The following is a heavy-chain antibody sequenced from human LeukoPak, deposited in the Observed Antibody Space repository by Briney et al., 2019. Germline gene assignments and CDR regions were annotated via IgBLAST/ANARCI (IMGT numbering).Heavy chain of an antibody. Sequence: GGSLRLSCAASGFTVSSNYMSWVRQAPGKGLEWVSVIYSGGSTYYADSVKGRFTISRDNSKNTLYLQMNSLRAEDTAVYYCARERTVTTPYYYYMDVWGKGTTVTVSS. D-gene: IGHD4-11*01. CDR2: IYSGGST. CDR3: ARERTVTTPYYYYMDV. V-gene: IGHV3-53*01. J-gene: IGHJ6*03. CDR1: GFTVSSNY.